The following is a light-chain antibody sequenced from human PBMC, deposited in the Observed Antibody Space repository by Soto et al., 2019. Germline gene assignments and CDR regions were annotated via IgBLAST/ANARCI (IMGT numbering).Light chain of an antibody. Sequence: DIQLTQSPSSLSASVGDRVTITCRASQSISTSLNWYQQKPGKAPHLLIFTSSNLESGVTSRFSGSGYGTDFTLTISRPQHEELAKYIYPQGYSRPLTFGQRTKVEI. CDR2: TSS. CDR3: PQGYSRPLT. CDR1: QSISTS. V-gene: IGKV1-39*01. J-gene: IGKJ1*01.